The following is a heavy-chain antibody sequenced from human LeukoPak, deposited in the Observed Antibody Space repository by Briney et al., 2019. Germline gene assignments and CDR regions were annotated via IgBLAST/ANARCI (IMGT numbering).Heavy chain of an antibody. D-gene: IGHD3-10*01. Sequence: GGSLRLSCAASGFTFSSYGMHWVRQAPGKGLEWVAFVRYDGSNKYYADSVKGRFTISRDNSKNALYLKMNSLRAEDTAVYYCAKVGGTTYYYGSGSYYKSEYYYYYMDVWGKGTTVTVSS. CDR1: GFTFSSYG. J-gene: IGHJ6*03. V-gene: IGHV3-30*02. CDR2: VRYDGSNK. CDR3: AKVGGTTYYYGSGSYYKSEYYYYYMDV.